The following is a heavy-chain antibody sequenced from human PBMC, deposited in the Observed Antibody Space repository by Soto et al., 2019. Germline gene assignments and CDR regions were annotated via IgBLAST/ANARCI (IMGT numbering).Heavy chain of an antibody. V-gene: IGHV4-30-4*01. CDR3: ARGRYCLTGRCFPNWFDS. CDR1: GDSISTVDYF. J-gene: IGHJ5*01. CDR2: IYKSTTT. D-gene: IGHD2-15*01. Sequence: SETLSLTCSVSGDSISTVDYFWAWIRQPPGQALEYIGYIYKSTTTYYNPSFESRVAISLDTSKSQFSLTVTSVTAADTAVYLCARGRYCLTGRCFPNWFDSWGQGTLVTVSS.